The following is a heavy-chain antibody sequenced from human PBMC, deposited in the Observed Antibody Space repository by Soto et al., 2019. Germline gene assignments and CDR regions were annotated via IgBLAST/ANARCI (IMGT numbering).Heavy chain of an antibody. CDR2: IIPLLGTP. J-gene: IGHJ3*02. D-gene: IGHD4-17*01. CDR1: GGNFNTYG. Sequence: QVQLVQSGAETMKSGSSVKVSCKVSGGNFNTYGIGWGRQAPGQGLEWMGEIIPLLGTPNYAQRFQDRLTISADESTTTAYMELSSLRPEDTATYYCARYWNAGTLYGAFDIWGQGTTVIVS. V-gene: IGHV1-69*01. CDR3: ARYWNAGTLYGAFDI.